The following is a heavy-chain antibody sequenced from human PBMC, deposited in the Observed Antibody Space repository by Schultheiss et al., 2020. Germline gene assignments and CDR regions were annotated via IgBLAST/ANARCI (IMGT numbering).Heavy chain of an antibody. CDR1: GGSISSGGYY. Sequence: SQTLSLTCAVSGGSISSGGYYWSWIRQPPGKGLEWIGYIYYRGSPNYNPSLKSRVTISVDTSKNQFSLKLSSVTAADTAVYYCARDTGWDGMDVWGQGTTGTVSS. CDR2: IYYRGSP. CDR3: ARDTGWDGMDV. J-gene: IGHJ6*02. D-gene: IGHD3-16*01. V-gene: IGHV4-61*08.